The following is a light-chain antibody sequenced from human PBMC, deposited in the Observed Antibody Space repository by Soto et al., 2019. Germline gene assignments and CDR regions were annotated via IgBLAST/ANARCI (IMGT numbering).Light chain of an antibody. CDR3: QQYGSSGT. V-gene: IGKV3-20*01. CDR2: GAS. CDR1: QSVSNNY. J-gene: IGKJ1*01. Sequence: EIGLQQSPGTLSLTPGESAPLSCRASQSVSNNYLAWYQQKPGQAPRLLIYGASNRATGIPDRFSGSGSGTDFTLTISRLEPEDFAVYYCQQYGSSGTFGQGTKVAIK.